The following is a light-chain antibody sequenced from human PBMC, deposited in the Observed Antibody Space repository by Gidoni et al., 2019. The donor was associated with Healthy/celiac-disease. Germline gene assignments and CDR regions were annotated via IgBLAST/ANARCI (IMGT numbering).Light chain of an antibody. CDR2: DDS. CDR1: NIGSKS. J-gene: IGLJ3*02. V-gene: IGLV3-21*03. Sequence: SYVLTQPPSVSVAPGKTARITWGGNNIGSKSVHWYQQKPGQAPVMVVYDDSDRPSGIPERFSGSNSGNTATLTISRGEAGDEADYYCQVWDSSSDHWVFGGGTKLTVL. CDR3: QVWDSSSDHWV.